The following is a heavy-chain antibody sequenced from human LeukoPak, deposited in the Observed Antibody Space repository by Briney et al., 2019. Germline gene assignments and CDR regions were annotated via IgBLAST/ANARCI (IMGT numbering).Heavy chain of an antibody. CDR1: GFTFSKYW. CDR3: ATKQWLAPPPDS. D-gene: IGHD6-19*01. Sequence: RPGGSLRLSCAASGFTFSKYWMLWVRQAPGKRLESVSRINTDGTVTTYADSVKGRFTVSRDNADNTMFLQMNSVRDEDTAVYYCATKQWLAPPPDSWGQGTPVTVSS. J-gene: IGHJ4*02. V-gene: IGHV3-74*01. CDR2: INTDGTVT.